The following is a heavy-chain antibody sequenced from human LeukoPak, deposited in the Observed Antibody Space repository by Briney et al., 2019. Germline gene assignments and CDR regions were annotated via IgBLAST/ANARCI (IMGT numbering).Heavy chain of an antibody. J-gene: IGHJ4*02. Sequence: SVKVSCKASGGTFSSYAISWVRQAPGQGLEWMGRIIPIFGTANYAQKFQGRVTITTDESTSTAYMELSCLRSEDTAVYYCARDPWGYCSGGSCPSSWDYWGQGTLVTVSS. V-gene: IGHV1-69*05. D-gene: IGHD2-15*01. CDR2: IIPIFGTA. CDR1: GGTFSSYA. CDR3: ARDPWGYCSGGSCPSSWDY.